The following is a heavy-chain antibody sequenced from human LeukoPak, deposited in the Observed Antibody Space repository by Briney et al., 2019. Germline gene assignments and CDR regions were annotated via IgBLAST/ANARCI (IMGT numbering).Heavy chain of an antibody. D-gene: IGHD2-15*01. V-gene: IGHV4-30-4*08. CDR3: ARDVINGWSGVFDY. CDR1: GGSISSGDYY. J-gene: IGHJ4*02. Sequence: PSETLSLTCTVSGGSISSGDYYWSWIRQPPGKGLERIGYIYYSGSTYYNPSLKSRVTISVDTSKNQFSLKLSSVTAADTAVYYCARDVINGWSGVFDYWGQGTLVTVSS. CDR2: IYYSGST.